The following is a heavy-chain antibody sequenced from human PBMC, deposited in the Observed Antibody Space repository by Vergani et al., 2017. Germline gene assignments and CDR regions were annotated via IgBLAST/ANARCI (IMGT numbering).Heavy chain of an antibody. CDR1: GGSISSGGYY. CDR3: ARDPMSIVGATTNYFDY. D-gene: IGHD1-26*01. Sequence: QVQLQESGPGLVKPSQTLSLTCTVSGGSISSGGYYWSWIRQHPGKGLEWIGYIYYSGSTYYNPSLKSRVTISVDTSKNQFSLKLSSVTAADTAVYYCARDPMSIVGATTNYFDYWGQGTLVTVSS. V-gene: IGHV4-31*03. J-gene: IGHJ4*02. CDR2: IYYSGST.